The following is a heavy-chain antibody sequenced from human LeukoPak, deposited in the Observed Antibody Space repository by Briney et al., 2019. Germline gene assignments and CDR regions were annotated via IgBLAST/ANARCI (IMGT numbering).Heavy chain of an antibody. J-gene: IGHJ6*02. D-gene: IGHD5-12*01. V-gene: IGHV1-2*02. CDR2: INPNSGGT. CDR3: ARAAVVATILDYYYYGMDV. CDR1: GYTFTSYA. Sequence: ASVKVSFKASGYTFTSYAISWVRQAPGQGLEWMGWINPNSGGTNYAQKFQGRVTMTRDTSISTAYMELSRLRSDDTAVYYCARAAVVATILDYYYYGMDVWGQGTTVTVSS.